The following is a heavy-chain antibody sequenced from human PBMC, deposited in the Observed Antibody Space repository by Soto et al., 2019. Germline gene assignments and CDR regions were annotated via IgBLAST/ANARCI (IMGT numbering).Heavy chain of an antibody. CDR1: GLTFSSYA. V-gene: IGHV3-23*01. Sequence: PGGSLRLSCAASGLTFSSYAMSWVRQAPGKGLEWVSAISGSGGNTYYADSVKGRFTISRDNSKDTLYLQMNSLRAEDTAVYYCAKQTSYGFNYYGMDVWGQGTTVTAP. D-gene: IGHD5-18*01. CDR2: ISGSGGNT. J-gene: IGHJ6*02. CDR3: AKQTSYGFNYYGMDV.